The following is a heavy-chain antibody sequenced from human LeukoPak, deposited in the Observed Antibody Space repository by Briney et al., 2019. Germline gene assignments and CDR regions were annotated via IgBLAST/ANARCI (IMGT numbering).Heavy chain of an antibody. D-gene: IGHD5-18*01. V-gene: IGHV1-18*01. CDR3: ARKGMNRYSYGSHDY. CDR2: ISAYNGNT. Sequence: GASVKVSCKASGYTFTSYGISWVRQAPGQGLEWMGWISAYNGNTNYAQKLQGRVTMTTDTSASTAYMELRSLRSDDTAVYYCARKGMNRYSYGSHDYWGQGTLVTVSS. J-gene: IGHJ4*02. CDR1: GYTFTSYG.